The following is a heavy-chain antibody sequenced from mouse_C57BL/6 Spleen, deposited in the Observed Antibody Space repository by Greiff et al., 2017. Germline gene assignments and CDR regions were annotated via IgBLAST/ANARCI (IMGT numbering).Heavy chain of an antibody. J-gene: IGHJ2*01. Sequence: VQLQQPGTELVKPGASVKLSCKASGYTFTSYWMHWVKQRPGQGLEWIGNINPSNGGTNYNEKFKSKATLTVDKSSSSAYMQLSSLTSEDSAVYYCAREGVRTTVVVDYWGQGTTLTGSS. CDR2: INPSNGGT. D-gene: IGHD1-1*01. CDR3: AREGVRTTVVVDY. CDR1: GYTFTSYW. V-gene: IGHV1-53*01.